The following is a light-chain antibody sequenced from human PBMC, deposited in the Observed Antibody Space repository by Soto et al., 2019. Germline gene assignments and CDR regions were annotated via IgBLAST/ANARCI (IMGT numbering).Light chain of an antibody. J-gene: IGKJ3*01. Sequence: EIVMTQSPVTLSVSPGERATLSCRASQSVSSILAWYQQQPGQAPRLLIYGASTRATDIPARFSGSGSGTDFTLTVSSLQSEDFAVYYCQQYNDWPLTFGPGTKVDF. CDR2: GAS. V-gene: IGKV3-15*01. CDR3: QQYNDWPLT. CDR1: QSVSSI.